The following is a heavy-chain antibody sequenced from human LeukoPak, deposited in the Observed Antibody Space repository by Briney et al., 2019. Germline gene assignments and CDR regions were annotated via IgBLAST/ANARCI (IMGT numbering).Heavy chain of an antibody. CDR3: ARGYGHSSGWGGAFDI. CDR2: MNPNSGNT. V-gene: IGHV1-8*01. Sequence: EASVKVSCKASGYTFTSYDINWVRQATGQGLEWMGWMNPNSGNTGYAQKFQGRVTMTRNTSISTAYMELSSLRSEDTAVYYCARGYGHSSGWGGAFDIWGQGTMVTVSS. D-gene: IGHD6-19*01. J-gene: IGHJ3*02. CDR1: GYTFTSYD.